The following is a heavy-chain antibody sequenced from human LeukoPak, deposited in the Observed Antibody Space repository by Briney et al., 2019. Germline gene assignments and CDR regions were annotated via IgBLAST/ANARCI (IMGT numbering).Heavy chain of an antibody. D-gene: IGHD6-13*01. CDR2: ISAYNGNT. CDR1: GYTFTSYG. CDR3: ASALAAAGTSFDY. Sequence: GASVKVSCKASGYTFTSYGISWVRQAPGQGLEWMGWISAYNGNTNYAQKFQGRVTMTRDTSISTAYMELSRLRSDDTAVYYCASALAAAGTSFDYWGQGTLVTVSS. J-gene: IGHJ4*02. V-gene: IGHV1-18*01.